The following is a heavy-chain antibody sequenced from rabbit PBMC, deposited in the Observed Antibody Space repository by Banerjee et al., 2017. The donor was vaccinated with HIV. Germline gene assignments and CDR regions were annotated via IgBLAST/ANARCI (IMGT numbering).Heavy chain of an antibody. CDR1: GFSFSSGYW. J-gene: IGHJ4*01. Sequence: QEQLEASGGGLFQPGGSLTLTCKASGFSFSSGYWMSWVRQAPGKGLEWIGTIDTGGSRNTYYANWVNGRFTISKTSSTTVFLQMTSLTAADTATYFCARDMDGVIGWNFGWWGPGTLVTVS. CDR2: IDTGGSRNT. V-gene: IGHV1S45*01. D-gene: IGHD4-1*01. CDR3: ARDMDGVIGWNFGW.